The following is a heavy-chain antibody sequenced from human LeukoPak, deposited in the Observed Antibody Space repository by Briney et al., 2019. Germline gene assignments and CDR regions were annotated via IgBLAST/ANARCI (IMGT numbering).Heavy chain of an antibody. CDR2: IYYSGST. J-gene: IGHJ2*01. D-gene: IGHD4-17*01. CDR1: GGSISSSSYY. Sequence: SSETLSLTSTVSGGSISSSSYYWGWIRQPPGKGLEWIGSIYYSGSTYYNPSLKSRVTISVDTSKNQFSLKLSSVTAADTAVYYCARDGTLTTVTRSYWYFDLWGRGTLVTVSS. CDR3: ARDGTLTTVTRSYWYFDL. V-gene: IGHV4-39*02.